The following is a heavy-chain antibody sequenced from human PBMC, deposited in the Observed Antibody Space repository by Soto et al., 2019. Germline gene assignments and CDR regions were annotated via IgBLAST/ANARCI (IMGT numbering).Heavy chain of an antibody. CDR1: GGSISTYY. V-gene: IGHV4-4*09. J-gene: IGHJ3*02. D-gene: IGHD3-3*01. CDR2: IYRTGST. CDR3: ARQIGDDPFDI. Sequence: SETLSLTCTVSGGSISTYYWNWIRQSPEKGLEWIGYIYRTGSTHYNPSLNSRDAISLGTSRNQFSLQLNSVTAADTDVYFCARQIGDDPFDIWGQGTMVTVSS.